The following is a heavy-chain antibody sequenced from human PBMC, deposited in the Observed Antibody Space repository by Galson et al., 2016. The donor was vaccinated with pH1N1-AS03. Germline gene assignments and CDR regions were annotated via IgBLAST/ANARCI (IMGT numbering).Heavy chain of an antibody. J-gene: IGHJ4*02. D-gene: IGHD5-24*01. Sequence: SLRLSCATSGFTFNSYAMSWVRQAPGKGLEWVSTLSNSGPTTFYADSVQGRFTISTDNSKNILYLQMNSLRVDDSAIYYCAKARTDGYSRGLYDSWGQGTLVTVSS. CDR2: LSNSGPTT. CDR1: GFTFNSYA. CDR3: AKARTDGYSRGLYDS. V-gene: IGHV3-23*01.